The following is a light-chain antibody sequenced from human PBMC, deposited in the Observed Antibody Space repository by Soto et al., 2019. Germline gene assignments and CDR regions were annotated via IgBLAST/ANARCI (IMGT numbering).Light chain of an antibody. J-gene: IGLJ1*01. V-gene: IGLV1-44*01. CDR1: SSNIGGNT. CDR2: SNN. Sequence: QSVLTQPPSASGTPGQRVTISCSGSSSNIGGNTVNWYQQLPGTAPKLLIYSNNQRPSGVPDRFSGSKSGTSASLAISGLQSEDEADYYCAAWDDSLNCYVFGTGTKVTVL. CDR3: AAWDDSLNCYV.